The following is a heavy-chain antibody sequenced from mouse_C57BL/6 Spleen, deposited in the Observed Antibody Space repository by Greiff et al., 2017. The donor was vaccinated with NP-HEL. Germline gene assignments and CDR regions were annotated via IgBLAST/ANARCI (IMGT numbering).Heavy chain of an antibody. J-gene: IGHJ1*03. Sequence: QVHVKQPGAELVKPGASVKMSCKASGYTFTSYWITWVKQRPGQGLEWIGDIYPGSGSTNYNEKFKSKATLTVDTSSSTAYMQLSSLTSEDSAVYYCARYHYDYVWYFDVWGTGTTVTVSS. CDR3: ARYHYDYVWYFDV. CDR1: GYTFTSYW. D-gene: IGHD2-4*01. CDR2: IYPGSGST. V-gene: IGHV1-55*01.